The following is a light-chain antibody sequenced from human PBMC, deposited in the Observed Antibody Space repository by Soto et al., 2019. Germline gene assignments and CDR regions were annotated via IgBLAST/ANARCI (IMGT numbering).Light chain of an antibody. J-gene: IGKJ1*01. CDR1: QSISNS. Sequence: DIQLTQSPSFLSASVGDRVTITCRASQSISNSLNWYQQKPGKAPKVLIYAASRLQSGVPSRFSGGGSGTDFTLTISSLQPEDFATYHCQQSYSTPQTFGQGTKVEIK. CDR3: QQSYSTPQT. CDR2: AAS. V-gene: IGKV1-39*01.